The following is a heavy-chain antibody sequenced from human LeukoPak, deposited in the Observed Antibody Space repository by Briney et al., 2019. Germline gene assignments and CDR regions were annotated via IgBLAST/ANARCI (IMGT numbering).Heavy chain of an antibody. V-gene: IGHV4-38-2*01. CDR2: IFHSGIA. D-gene: IGHD3-16*01. CDR1: NYPITSDYY. CDR3: GRAGFGTAYNRFYYYKDV. J-gene: IGHJ6*03. Sequence: NSSETLSLTCAVSNYPITSDYYWVWIRQPPGQGLEWIGQIFHSGIAHYNPSLKSRVTMSVDTSRSQFSVNLNSVTAADTAVYYCGRAGFGTAYNRFYYYKDVWGKGTTVTVSS.